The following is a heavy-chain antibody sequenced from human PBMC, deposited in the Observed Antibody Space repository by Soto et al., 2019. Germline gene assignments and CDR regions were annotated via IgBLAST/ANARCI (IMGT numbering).Heavy chain of an antibody. CDR3: ARVPSSSGRAHFDY. V-gene: IGHV3-30-3*01. Sequence: QVPLVESGGGVVQPGRSLRLSCAASGFTFSSYAMHWVRQAPSKGLEWVAVISYDGSNKYYADSVKGRFTISRDNSKNTLYLQMNSLRAEDTAVYYCARVPSSSGRAHFDYWGQGTLVTVSS. D-gene: IGHD2-15*01. CDR1: GFTFSSYA. CDR2: ISYDGSNK. J-gene: IGHJ4*02.